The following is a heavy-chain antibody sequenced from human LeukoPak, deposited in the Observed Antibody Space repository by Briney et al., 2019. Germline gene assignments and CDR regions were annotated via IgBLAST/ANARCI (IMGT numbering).Heavy chain of an antibody. CDR1: GGSISSYY. CDR2: IYYSGST. V-gene: IGHV4-59*01. J-gene: IGHJ4*02. CDR3: AGDTYYYDSSGYYPLGY. D-gene: IGHD3-22*01. Sequence: PSETLSLTCTVSGGSISSYYCSWIRQPPGKGLEWIGYIYYSGSTNYNPSLKSRVTISVDTSKNQFSLKLSCVTAADTAVYYCAGDTYYYDSSGYYPLGYRGQGTLVTVSS.